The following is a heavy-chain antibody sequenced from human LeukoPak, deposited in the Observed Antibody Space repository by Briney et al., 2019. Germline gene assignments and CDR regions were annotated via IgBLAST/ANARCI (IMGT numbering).Heavy chain of an antibody. Sequence: PGASLRLSCAASGFTFSTYAMTWVRQAPGKGLEWVSSISSSSSYIYYADSVKGRFTISRDNAKNSLYLQMNSLRAEDTAVYYCASEVVVTAMPPSAFDIWGQGTMVTVSS. J-gene: IGHJ3*02. V-gene: IGHV3-21*01. CDR2: ISSSSSYI. D-gene: IGHD2-21*02. CDR3: ASEVVVTAMPPSAFDI. CDR1: GFTFSTYA.